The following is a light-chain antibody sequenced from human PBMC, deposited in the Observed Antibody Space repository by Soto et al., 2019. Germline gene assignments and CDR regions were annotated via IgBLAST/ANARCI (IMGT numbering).Light chain of an antibody. CDR2: AAS. Sequence: DIQMTQSPSTLSASVGDRVTITCRASQGINTFLAWYQQKPGKAPKLLIYAASTLQSGVPSRFSGSGSGTDFTLTISSLQSEDFAVYYCQQYNNWPQTFGQGTKVDIK. J-gene: IGKJ1*01. V-gene: IGKV1-9*01. CDR1: QGINTF. CDR3: QQYNNWPQT.